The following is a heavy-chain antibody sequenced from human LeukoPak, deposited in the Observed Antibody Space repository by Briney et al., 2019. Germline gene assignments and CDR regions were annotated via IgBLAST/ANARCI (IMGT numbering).Heavy chain of an antibody. Sequence: ASVKVSCKASGYTFTSYDINWVRQATGQGLEWMGWMNPNSGNTGYAQKFQGRVTMTTNTSISTAYMELSSLRSEDTAVYYCAKGRAENDFWSGYYTYYYGMDVWGQGTTVTVSS. CDR2: MNPNSGNT. CDR1: GYTFTSYD. V-gene: IGHV1-8*01. J-gene: IGHJ6*01. D-gene: IGHD3-3*01. CDR3: AKGRAENDFWSGYYTYYYGMDV.